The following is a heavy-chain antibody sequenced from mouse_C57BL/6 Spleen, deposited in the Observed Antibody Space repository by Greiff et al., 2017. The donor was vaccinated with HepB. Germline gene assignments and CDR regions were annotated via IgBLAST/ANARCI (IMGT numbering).Heavy chain of an antibody. CDR1: GYTFTDHT. CDR2: IYPRDGST. J-gene: IGHJ2*01. Sequence: VKLQESDAELVKPGASVKLSCKVSGYTFTDHTIHWMKQRPEQGLEWIGYIYPRDGSTKYNEKFKGKATLTAEKSSSTTYMQLSSLTSEDSAVYFCARGVLLRYPYFDYWGQGTTLTVSS. D-gene: IGHD1-1*01. CDR3: ARGVLLRYPYFDY. V-gene: IGHV1-78*01.